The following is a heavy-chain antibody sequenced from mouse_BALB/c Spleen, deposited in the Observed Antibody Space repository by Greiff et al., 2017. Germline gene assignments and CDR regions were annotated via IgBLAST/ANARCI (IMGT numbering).Heavy chain of an antibody. J-gene: IGHJ2*01. CDR3: ARFYYYGSSYFDY. CDR2: ISYSGST. Sequence: DVKLQESGPGLVKPSQSLSLTCTVTGYSITSDYAWNWIRQFPGNKLEWMGYISYSGSTSYNPSLKSRISITRDTSKNQFFLQLNSVTTEDTATYYCARFYYYGSSYFDYWGQGTTLTVSS. D-gene: IGHD1-1*01. V-gene: IGHV3-2*02. CDR1: GYSITSDYA.